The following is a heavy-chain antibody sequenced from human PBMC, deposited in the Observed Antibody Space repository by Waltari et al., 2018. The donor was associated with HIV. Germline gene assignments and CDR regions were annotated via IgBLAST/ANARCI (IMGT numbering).Heavy chain of an antibody. CDR3: AGVEYSTSGPGY. CDR1: GGSISSYF. J-gene: IGHJ4*02. V-gene: IGHV4-59*01. Sequence: QVQLQESGPGLVKPSETLSLTCTGSGGSISSYFWSWIRQPPGKGLEWIGYIYYTGNTNYNPSLKSRVTISVDTSKNQFSLKLTSLTAADTAVYYCAGVEYSTSGPGYWGQGTLVTVSS. CDR2: IYYTGNT. D-gene: IGHD6-6*01.